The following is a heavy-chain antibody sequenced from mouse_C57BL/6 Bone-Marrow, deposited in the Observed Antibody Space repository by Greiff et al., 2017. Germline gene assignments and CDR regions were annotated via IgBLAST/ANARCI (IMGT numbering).Heavy chain of an antibody. CDR2: IYPGSGNT. Sequence: VHLVESGPELVKPGASVKISCKASGYSFTSYYIHWVKQRPGQGLEWIGWIYPGSGNTKYNEKFKGKATLTADTSSSTAYMQLSSLTSEDSAVYYCATSTVVEAWYFDVWGTGTTVTVSS. CDR3: ATSTVVEAWYFDV. D-gene: IGHD1-1*01. V-gene: IGHV1-66*01. J-gene: IGHJ1*03. CDR1: GYSFTSYY.